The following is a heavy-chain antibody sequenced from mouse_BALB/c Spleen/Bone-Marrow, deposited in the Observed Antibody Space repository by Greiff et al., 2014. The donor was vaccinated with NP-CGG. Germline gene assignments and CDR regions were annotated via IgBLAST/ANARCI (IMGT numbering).Heavy chain of an antibody. CDR3: ARYDYDGVDY. J-gene: IGHJ2*01. D-gene: IGHD2-4*01. CDR1: GYSITSDYA. Sequence: EVQLQQSGPGLVKPSQSLSLTCTVTGYSITSDYAWNWIRQFPGNKLEWMGYISYSGSTSYNPSLKSRISITRDTSKNQFFPQLNSVTNEDTATYYCARYDYDGVDYWGQGTTLTVSS. V-gene: IGHV3-2*02. CDR2: ISYSGST.